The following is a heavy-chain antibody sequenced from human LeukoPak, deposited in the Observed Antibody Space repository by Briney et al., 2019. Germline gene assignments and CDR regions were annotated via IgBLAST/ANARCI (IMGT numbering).Heavy chain of an antibody. Sequence: GGSLRLSCAASGFTFSNSAMSWVRQALGKGLEWVSAISGSGGGTYYADSVKGRFTISRDNSKNTLYVQMNSLRAADTAVYYCAKAAGRGYNYGDYFDYWGQGTLVTVSS. CDR1: GFTFSNSA. CDR2: ISGSGGGT. V-gene: IGHV3-23*01. D-gene: IGHD5-18*01. CDR3: AKAAGRGYNYGDYFDY. J-gene: IGHJ4*02.